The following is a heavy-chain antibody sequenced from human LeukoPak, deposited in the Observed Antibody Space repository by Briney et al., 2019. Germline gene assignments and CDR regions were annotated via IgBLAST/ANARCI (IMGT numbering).Heavy chain of an antibody. J-gene: IGHJ4*02. CDR1: GGSISNFY. CDR2: IYSNGNT. D-gene: IGHD3-22*01. Sequence: SETLSLTCTVSGGSISNFYWSWIRQPPGKGLEWIGYIYSNGNTNYNPSLKSRVTISVDTSKNQFSLKLSSVTAADTAVYYCARGLFRHYDSSGYRFWGQGTLVTVSS. V-gene: IGHV4-59*12. CDR3: ARGLFRHYDSSGYRF.